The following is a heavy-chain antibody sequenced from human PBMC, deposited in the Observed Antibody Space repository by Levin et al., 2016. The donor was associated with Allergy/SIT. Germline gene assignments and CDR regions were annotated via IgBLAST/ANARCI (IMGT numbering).Heavy chain of an antibody. CDR3: AKDGGACGGDCYSKYYFDY. J-gene: IGHJ4*02. CDR1: GFTFSSYG. D-gene: IGHD2-21*02. Sequence: GESLKISCAASGFTFSSYGMHWVRQAPGKGLEWVAVISYDGSNKYYADSVKGRFTISRDNSKNTLYLQMNSLRAEDTAVYYCAKDGGACGGDCYSKYYFDYWGQGTLVTVSS. V-gene: IGHV3-30*18. CDR2: ISYDGSNK.